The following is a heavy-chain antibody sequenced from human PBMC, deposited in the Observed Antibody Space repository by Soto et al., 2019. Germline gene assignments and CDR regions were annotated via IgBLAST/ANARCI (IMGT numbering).Heavy chain of an antibody. V-gene: IGHV1-46*01. J-gene: IGHJ4*02. CDR3: ARELLVDTAMEYYFDY. Sequence: QVQLVQSGAEVKKPGASVKVSCKASGYTFTSYYTHWVRQAPGQGLEWMGIINPSGGSTSYAQKFQGRVTMTRDTSTSTVYMELSSLRSEDTAVYYCARELLVDTAMEYYFDYWGQGTLVTVSS. D-gene: IGHD5-18*01. CDR2: INPSGGST. CDR1: GYTFTSYY.